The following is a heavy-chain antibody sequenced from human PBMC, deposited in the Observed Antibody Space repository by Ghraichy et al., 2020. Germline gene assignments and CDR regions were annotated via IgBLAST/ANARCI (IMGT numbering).Heavy chain of an antibody. CDR1: GFTFSNNA. J-gene: IGHJ6*02. Sequence: GSLRLSCEASGFTFSNNAMHWVRQAPGKGLEWVAVTSYDGSKTYYADSVKGRFTISRDNSKNMLYLQLTSLRPEDTAVYYCTRARGCSSRSCDLDDYYHFYGLDVWGQGTTVSVSS. D-gene: IGHD2-2*01. V-gene: IGHV3-30*01. CDR2: TSYDGSKT. CDR3: TRARGCSSRSCDLDDYYHFYGLDV.